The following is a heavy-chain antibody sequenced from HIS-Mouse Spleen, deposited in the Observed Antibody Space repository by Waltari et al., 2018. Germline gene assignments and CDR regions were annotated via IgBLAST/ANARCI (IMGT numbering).Heavy chain of an antibody. J-gene: IGHJ4*02. Sequence: EVQLVETGGGLIQPGGSLRLSCAASGFTVSRTYMSWVRQAPGKGLDWVSVIYSDGSTYYADSVKGRFTISRDNSKNTLYLQMNSLRAEDTAVYYCARHYYYGSGSYYFDYWGQGTLVTVSS. V-gene: IGHV3-53*02. CDR2: IYSDGST. CDR3: ARHYYYGSGSYYFDY. D-gene: IGHD3-10*01. CDR1: GFTVSRTY.